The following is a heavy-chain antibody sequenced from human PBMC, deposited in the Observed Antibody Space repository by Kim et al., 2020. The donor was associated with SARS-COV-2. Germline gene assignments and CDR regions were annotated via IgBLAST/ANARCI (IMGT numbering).Heavy chain of an antibody. CDR2: ISSSSSYI. D-gene: IGHD6-13*01. CDR3: ARDYVAGTRGNWFDP. CDR1: GFTFSSYS. Sequence: GGSLRLSCAASGFTFSSYSMNWVRQAPGKGLEWVSSISSSSSYIYYADSVKGRFTISRDNAKNSLYLQMNSLRAEDTAVYYCARDYVAGTRGNWFDPWGQGTLVTVSS. V-gene: IGHV3-21*01. J-gene: IGHJ5*02.